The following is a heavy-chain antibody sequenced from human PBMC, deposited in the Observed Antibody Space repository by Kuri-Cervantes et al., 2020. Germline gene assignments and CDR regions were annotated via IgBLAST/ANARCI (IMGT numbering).Heavy chain of an antibody. D-gene: IGHD3-10*01. CDR1: GGSFSGYY. J-gene: IGHJ6*03. CDR3: ARGVRTTMVRGRYYYMDV. V-gene: IGHV4-34*01. Sequence: ESLKISCAVYGGSFSGYYWSWIRQPPGKGLEWIGEINHSGSTNYNPSLKSRVTISVDTSKNQFSLKLSSVTAADTAVYYCARGVRTTMVRGRYYYMDVWGKGTTVTVSS. CDR2: INHSGST.